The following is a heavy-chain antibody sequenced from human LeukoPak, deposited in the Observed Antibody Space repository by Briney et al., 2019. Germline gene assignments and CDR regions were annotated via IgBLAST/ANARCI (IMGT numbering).Heavy chain of an antibody. CDR3: AKVANHYYGSGNSPYYFDY. CDR2: ISGSGGST. CDR1: GFTFSSYG. V-gene: IGHV3-23*01. J-gene: IGHJ4*02. Sequence: GGSPRLSCAASGFTFSSYGMSWLRQAPGKGLEWVSAISGSGGSTYYADSVKGRFTISRDNSKNTLYLQMNSLRAEDTAVYYCAKVANHYYGSGNSPYYFDYWGQGTLVTVSS. D-gene: IGHD3-10*01.